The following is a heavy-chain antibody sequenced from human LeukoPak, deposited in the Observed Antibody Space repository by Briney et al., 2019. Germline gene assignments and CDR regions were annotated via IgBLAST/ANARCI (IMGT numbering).Heavy chain of an antibody. J-gene: IGHJ4*02. CDR2: IGPNGATT. CDR1: GFTFSTYV. CDR3: VKMSLSGYYNFDH. V-gene: IGHV3-64D*06. D-gene: IGHD3-9*01. Sequence: GGSLRLSCSGSGFTFSTYVMQWVRQAPGKGLEYVSAIGPNGATTYYADSVKGRFTISRGNSMSTLFLQMTSLTTDNAAVYYCVKMSLSGYYNFDHWGQGTLVTVSS.